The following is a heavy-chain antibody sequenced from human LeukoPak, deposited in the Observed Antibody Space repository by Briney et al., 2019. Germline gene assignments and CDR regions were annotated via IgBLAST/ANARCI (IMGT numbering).Heavy chain of an antibody. Sequence: ASVKVSCKASGYTFTSYYMHWVRQAPGQGLEWMGIINPSGGSTSYAQKFQGRVTMTRDTSTSTVYMELSSLRSEDTAVYYCARDSDIVVVPAAQGGRANWFDPWGQGTLVTVSS. D-gene: IGHD2-2*01. CDR1: GYTFTSYY. CDR2: INPSGGST. V-gene: IGHV1-46*01. J-gene: IGHJ5*02. CDR3: ARDSDIVVVPAAQGGRANWFDP.